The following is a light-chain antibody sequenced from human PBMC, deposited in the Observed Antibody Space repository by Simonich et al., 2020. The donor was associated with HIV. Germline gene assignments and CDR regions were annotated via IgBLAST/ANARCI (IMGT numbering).Light chain of an antibody. V-gene: IGKV3-15*01. Sequence: EVVMTQSPATLSVSPGERATLSCRASKSVRNNLAWYQQKPGQAPRLLIYGASTRATDIPARFSGSGSGTEFTLIISSMQSEDFAVYYCQQYNNWRTFGQGTKVEIK. CDR2: GAS. CDR1: KSVRNN. J-gene: IGKJ1*01. CDR3: QQYNNWRT.